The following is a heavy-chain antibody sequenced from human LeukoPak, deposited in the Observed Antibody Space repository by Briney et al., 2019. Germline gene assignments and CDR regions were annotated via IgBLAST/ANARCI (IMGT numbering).Heavy chain of an antibody. Sequence: ASVKVSCKASGYSFNTYGISWVRQAPGQGLEWMGGVSADNGETNYAQKFQGRVTMTTDTSTGTAYMELRSLRSDDTAVYYCARDYQLLLLWDCFDPWGQGTLVSVSS. CDR1: GYSFNTYG. J-gene: IGHJ5*02. V-gene: IGHV1-18*01. CDR2: VSADNGET. CDR3: ARDYQLLLLWDCFDP. D-gene: IGHD2-2*01.